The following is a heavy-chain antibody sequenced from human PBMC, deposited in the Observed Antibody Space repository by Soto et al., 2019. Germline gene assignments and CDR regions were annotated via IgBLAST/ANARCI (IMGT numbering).Heavy chain of an antibody. CDR1: GYTFTSYG. D-gene: IGHD5-12*01. Sequence: GASVKVSCTASGYTFTSYGISWVRQAPGQGLEWMGWISAYNGNTRYSQRFLGRVSLTTDTSASTASMDLSSLTSEDTAVYYCARAISGYVTWGQGTLVTVSS. V-gene: IGHV1-18*01. CDR2: ISAYNGNT. J-gene: IGHJ5*02. CDR3: ARAISGYVT.